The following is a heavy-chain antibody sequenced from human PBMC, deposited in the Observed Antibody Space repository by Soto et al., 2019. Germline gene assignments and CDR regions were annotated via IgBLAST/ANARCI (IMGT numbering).Heavy chain of an antibody. CDR3: ARDGGHYGDYDY. Sequence: ASVKVSCKASGYTLTSYHMDWVRQAPGQGLEWVGKMSPSGDRTWYPQKFRGRVTMTRDTSTGTYYMELSSLRSEDTALYYCARDGGHYGDYDYWGQGTLVTVSS. CDR1: GYTLTSYH. CDR2: MSPSGDRT. J-gene: IGHJ4*02. V-gene: IGHV1-46*01. D-gene: IGHD4-17*01.